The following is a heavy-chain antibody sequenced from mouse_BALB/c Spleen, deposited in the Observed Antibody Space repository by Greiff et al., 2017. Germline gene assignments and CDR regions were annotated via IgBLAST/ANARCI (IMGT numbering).Heavy chain of an antibody. D-gene: IGHD3-3*01. V-gene: IGHV2-3*01. CDR2: IWGDGST. J-gene: IGHJ2*01. CDR1: GFSLTSYG. CDR3: AKGGWDYFDY. Sequence: VHLVESGPGLVAPSQSLSISCTVSGFSLTSYGVSWVRQPPGKGLEWLGVIWGDGSTNYHSALITRLTISKDNSKSQVFLKLNSLQTVDTATYYCAKGGWDYFDYWGQGTTLTVSS.